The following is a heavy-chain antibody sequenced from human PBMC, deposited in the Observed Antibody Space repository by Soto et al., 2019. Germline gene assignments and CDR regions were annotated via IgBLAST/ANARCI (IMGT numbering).Heavy chain of an antibody. D-gene: IGHD1-26*01. J-gene: IGHJ6*02. V-gene: IGHV1-58*01. CDR2: IVVGSGNT. CDR3: AAAVGATNYYGMDV. CDR1: GFTFTSSA. Sequence: SVKVSCKASGFTFTSSAVQWVRQARGQRLEWIGWIVVGSGNTNYAQKFQERVTITRDMSTSTAYMELSSLRSEDTAVYYCAAAVGATNYYGMDVWGQGTTVPVSS.